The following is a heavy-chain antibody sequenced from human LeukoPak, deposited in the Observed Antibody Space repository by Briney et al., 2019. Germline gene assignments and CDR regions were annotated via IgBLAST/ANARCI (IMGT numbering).Heavy chain of an antibody. CDR3: ARGHIVVVTAQLNWFDP. CDR1: GGSISSGDYY. Sequence: PSQTLSLTCTVSGGSISSGDYYWSWIRQPPGKGLEWIGYIYYSGSTYYSPSLKSRVTISVDTSKNQFSLKLSSVTAADTAVYYCARGHIVVVTAQLNWFDPWGQGTLVTVSS. V-gene: IGHV4-30-4*01. CDR2: IYYSGST. D-gene: IGHD2-21*02. J-gene: IGHJ5*02.